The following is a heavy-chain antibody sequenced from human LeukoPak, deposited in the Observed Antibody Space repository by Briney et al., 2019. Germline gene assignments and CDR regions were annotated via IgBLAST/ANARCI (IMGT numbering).Heavy chain of an antibody. J-gene: IGHJ6*03. CDR1: GGSISSYY. CDR2: IYYSGST. V-gene: IGHV4-59*01. CDR3: ARRVAATSSMRYYYYMDV. D-gene: IGHD2-15*01. Sequence: PSETLSLTCTVSGGSISSYYWSWIRQPPGKGLEWIGYIYYSGSTNYNPSLKSRVTISVDTSKNQFSLKLSSVTAADTAVYYCARRVAATSSMRYYYYMDVWGKGTTATISS.